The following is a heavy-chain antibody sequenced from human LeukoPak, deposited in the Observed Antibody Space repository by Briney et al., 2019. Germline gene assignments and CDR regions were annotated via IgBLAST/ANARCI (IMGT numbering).Heavy chain of an antibody. J-gene: IGHJ4*02. Sequence: GASVKVSCRASGGTFSSYAISWVRQAPGQGLEWMGGIIPIFGTANYAQKFQGRVTITADKSTSTAYMELSSLRSEDTAVYYCARGSNCGGDCYFEGWDYWGQGTLVTVSS. CDR3: ARGSNCGGDCYFEGWDY. D-gene: IGHD2-21*02. CDR1: GGTFSSYA. V-gene: IGHV1-69*06. CDR2: IIPIFGTA.